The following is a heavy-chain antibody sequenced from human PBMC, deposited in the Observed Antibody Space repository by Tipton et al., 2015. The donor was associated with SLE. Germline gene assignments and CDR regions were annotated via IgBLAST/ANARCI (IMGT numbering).Heavy chain of an antibody. CDR1: GGSISSGSYY. D-gene: IGHD5-12*01. CDR2: IYTSGST. J-gene: IGHJ4*02. V-gene: IGHV4-61*02. Sequence: LRLSCTVSGGSISSGSYYWSWIRQPAGKGLEWIGRIYTSGSTNYNPSLKSRVTISVDTSKNQFSLKLSSVTAADTAVYYCARLISAYDCNFDYWGQGTLVTVSS. CDR3: ARLISAYDCNFDY.